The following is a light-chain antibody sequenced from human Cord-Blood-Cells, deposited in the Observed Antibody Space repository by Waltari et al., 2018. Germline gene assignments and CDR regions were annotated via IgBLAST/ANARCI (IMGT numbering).Light chain of an antibody. CDR1: QSLLHSNGYNY. V-gene: IGKV2-28*01. Sequence: DIVMTKSPLSLPVTPGETASIYCRSSQSLLHSNGYNYLDWYLPKPGQSPQLLIYLGSNRASGVPDRFSGSGSGTDFTLKISRVEAEDVGVYYCMQALQTPYTFGQGTKLEIK. CDR2: LGS. J-gene: IGKJ2*01. CDR3: MQALQTPYT.